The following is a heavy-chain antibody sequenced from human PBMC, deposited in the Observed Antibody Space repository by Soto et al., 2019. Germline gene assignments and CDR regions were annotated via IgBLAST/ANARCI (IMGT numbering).Heavy chain of an antibody. CDR3: AKDRGAYYRVDY. Sequence: QVQLVESGGGVVQPGRSLRLSCAASGFTFSSYGMHWVRQAPGKGLEWVAVISYDGSDKYYEASVKGRFTISRDNSKNTLYLQMHSLRPEDTAVYYCAKDRGAYYRVDYWGQGTLVTVSS. CDR1: GFTFSSYG. D-gene: IGHD3-10*01. J-gene: IGHJ4*02. CDR2: ISYDGSDK. V-gene: IGHV3-30*18.